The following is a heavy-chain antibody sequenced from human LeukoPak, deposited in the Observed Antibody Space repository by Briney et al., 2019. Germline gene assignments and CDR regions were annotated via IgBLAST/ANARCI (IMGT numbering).Heavy chain of an antibody. Sequence: GASLRLSCAASGFTFSDYWMAWVRQAPGKGLEWVANIWPDGSDTYHVDSVRCRFAISRDNAQYLLNLQMNSLRAEDSAVYYCARWGVNAGLDRWGQGTLVIVSS. CDR2: IWPDGSDT. CDR1: GFTFSDYW. J-gene: IGHJ5*02. CDR3: ARWGVNAGLDR. D-gene: IGHD3-10*01. V-gene: IGHV3-7*01.